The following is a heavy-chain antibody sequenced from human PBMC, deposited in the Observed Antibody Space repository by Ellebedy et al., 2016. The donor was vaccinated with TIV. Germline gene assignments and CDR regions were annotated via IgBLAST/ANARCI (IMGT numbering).Heavy chain of an antibody. CDR1: QYSLTNYW. D-gene: IGHD1-14*01. V-gene: IGHV5-51*01. J-gene: IGHJ4*02. CDR2: IYPDNSDT. CDR3: ARDSGLDY. Sequence: KVSCKASQYSLTNYWIAWVRQMPGKGLEWMGIIYPDNSDTRYSPSFQGQVTISADKSITTAYLQWSSLKASDTAMYYCARDSGLDYWGQGTLVTVSS.